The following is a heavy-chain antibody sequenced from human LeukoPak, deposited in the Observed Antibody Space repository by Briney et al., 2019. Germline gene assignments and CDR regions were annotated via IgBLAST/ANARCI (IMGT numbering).Heavy chain of an antibody. CDR3: AGYCGGDCLYDY. CDR2: IVVGSGNT. J-gene: IGHJ4*02. CDR1: GFTFTNSA. D-gene: IGHD2-21*02. Sequence: ASVKVSCKASGFTFTNSAMQWVRQARGQRLEWIGWIVVGSGNTNYAQKFQERVTITRDMSTSTAYMELSSPRSEDTAVYYCAGYCGGDCLYDYWGQGTLVTVSS. V-gene: IGHV1-58*02.